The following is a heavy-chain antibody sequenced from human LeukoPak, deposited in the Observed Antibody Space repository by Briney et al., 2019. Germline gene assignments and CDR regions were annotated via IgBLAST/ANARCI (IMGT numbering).Heavy chain of an antibody. CDR1: GFTFSNYW. CDR2: IKQDGSGK. Sequence: GGSLRLSCVASGFTFSNYWMSWVRQAPGKGLEWVANIKQDGSGKYFVDSVKGRFTISRDNVKNSLYLQMNSLRVEDTAMYFCAKDIQLSTWGLGTMVTVSS. D-gene: IGHD5-24*01. V-gene: IGHV3-7*04. J-gene: IGHJ3*01. CDR3: AKDIQLST.